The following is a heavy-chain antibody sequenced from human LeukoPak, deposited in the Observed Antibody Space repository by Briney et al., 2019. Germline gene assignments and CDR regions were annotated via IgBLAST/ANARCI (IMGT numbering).Heavy chain of an antibody. D-gene: IGHD3-3*01. CDR1: GFTFSSYE. V-gene: IGHV3-48*03. CDR3: ARLIFGVVPNYYFDY. Sequence: GGSLRLSCAASGFTFSSYEMNWVRQAPGKGLEWVSYISSSGSTIYYADSVKGRFTISRDNAKNSLYLQMNSLRAEDTAVYYCARLIFGVVPNYYFDYWGQGTLVTVSS. CDR2: ISSSGSTI. J-gene: IGHJ4*02.